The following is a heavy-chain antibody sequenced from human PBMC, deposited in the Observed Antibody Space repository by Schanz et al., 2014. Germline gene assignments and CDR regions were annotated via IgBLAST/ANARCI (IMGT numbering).Heavy chain of an antibody. CDR2: ISYDGRNK. CDR1: GFTFSSYA. CDR3: ARDLEAYDGGGGGFDP. D-gene: IGHD2-21*01. Sequence: QVQLVEYGGGVVQPGRSLRLSCAASGFTFSSYAMHWVRQAPGKGLEWVAVISYDGRNKYYADSVKGRFTISRDNSKNTLYLQMNSLRAEDTAVYYCARDLEAYDGGGGGFDPWGQGTLVTVSS. V-gene: IGHV3-30-3*01. J-gene: IGHJ5*02.